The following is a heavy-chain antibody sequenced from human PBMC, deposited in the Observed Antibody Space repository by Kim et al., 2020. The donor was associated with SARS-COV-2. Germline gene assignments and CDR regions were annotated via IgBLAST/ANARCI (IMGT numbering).Heavy chain of an antibody. V-gene: IGHV3-30*18. CDR3: AKDRIDIVVVPAAGRLDFDY. CDR1: GFTFSSYG. J-gene: IGHJ4*02. D-gene: IGHD2-2*01. CDR2: ISYDGSNK. Sequence: GGSLRLSCAASGFTFSSYGMHWVRQAPGKGLEWVAIISYDGSNKYYADSVKGRFTISRDNSKNTLYLQMNSLRAEDTAVYYCAKDRIDIVVVPAAGRLDFDYWGQGTLVSVSS.